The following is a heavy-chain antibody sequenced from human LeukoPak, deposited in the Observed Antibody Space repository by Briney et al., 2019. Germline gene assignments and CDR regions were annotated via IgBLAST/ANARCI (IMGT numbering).Heavy chain of an antibody. J-gene: IGHJ4*02. CDR3: ATSSGSYYY. D-gene: IGHD1-26*01. V-gene: IGHV4-39*07. CDR2: IYYSGST. CDR1: GGSISSSSYY. Sequence: SETLSLTCTVSGGSISSSSYYWGWIRQPPGKGLEWIGSIYYSGSTYYNPSLKSRVTISVDTSKNQFSLKLSSVTAADTAVYYCATSSGSYYYWGQGTLVTVSS.